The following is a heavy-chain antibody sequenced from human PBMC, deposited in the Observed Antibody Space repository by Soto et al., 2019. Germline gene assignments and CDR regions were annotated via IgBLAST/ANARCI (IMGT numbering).Heavy chain of an antibody. D-gene: IGHD2-2*01. CDR1: GFTFSSYA. CDR2: IGGSGSPT. V-gene: IGHV3-23*01. J-gene: IGHJ6*02. Sequence: GSLRLSCAASGFTFSSYAMSWVRQAPGKGLEWVSVIGGSGSPTYYADSVKGRFTISRDNSGNTLFLEMYSLRAEDTAVYYCARYIPGVRYYGMDVWGQGTTVTVSS. CDR3: ARYIPGVRYYGMDV.